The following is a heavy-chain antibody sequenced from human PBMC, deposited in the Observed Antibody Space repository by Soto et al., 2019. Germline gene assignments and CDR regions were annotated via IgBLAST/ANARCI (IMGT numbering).Heavy chain of an antibody. Sequence: GGSLRLSCAASGFTFSSYAMSWVRQAPGKGLEWVSAISGSGGSTYYADSVKGRFTISRDNSKNTLYLQMNSLRAEDTAVYYCAKDRTYYYDSSGYLGYWGQGTLVTVS. CDR3: AKDRTYYYDSSGYLGY. CDR1: GFTFSSYA. V-gene: IGHV3-23*01. J-gene: IGHJ4*02. D-gene: IGHD3-22*01. CDR2: ISGSGGST.